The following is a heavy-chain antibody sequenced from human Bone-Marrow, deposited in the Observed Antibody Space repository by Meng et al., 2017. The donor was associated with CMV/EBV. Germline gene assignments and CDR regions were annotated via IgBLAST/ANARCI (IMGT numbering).Heavy chain of an antibody. J-gene: IGHJ4*02. CDR2: ICNSGST. V-gene: IGHV4-59*01. CDR1: GGSISSYC. Sequence: SETLSLTCAVSGGSISSYCWSWNRQPPGKGLEWIGYICNSGSTNYNPPLKSRVTILVDASKNQFPLKLSSVTAADTAVYYCARTRYSGSSFYFDYWGQGALVTVAS. D-gene: IGHD6-6*01. CDR3: ARTRYSGSSFYFDY.